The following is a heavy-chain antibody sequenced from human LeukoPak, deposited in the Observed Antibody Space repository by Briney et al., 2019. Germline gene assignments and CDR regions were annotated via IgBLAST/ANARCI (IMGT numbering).Heavy chain of an antibody. D-gene: IGHD3-10*01. V-gene: IGHV3-11*01. CDR1: GFTFSDYY. J-gene: IGHJ4*02. CDR3: ARGGSQAGGSARNDY. Sequence: PGGSLRLSCAASGFTFSDYYMSWIRQAPGKGLEWVSYISSSGTTYYADSVRGRFTISRDNAQNSLYMQTNSLRADDTAVYYCARGGSQAGGSARNDYWGQGTLVTVSS. CDR2: ISSSGTT.